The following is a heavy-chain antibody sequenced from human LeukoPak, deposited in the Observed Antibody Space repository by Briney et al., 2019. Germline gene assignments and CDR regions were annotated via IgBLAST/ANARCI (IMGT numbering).Heavy chain of an antibody. CDR1: GFTFNNYG. CDR2: ISYDGSNK. CDR3: ARARYSSGWYPVYYYYYGMDV. D-gene: IGHD6-19*01. V-gene: IGHV3-30*03. Sequence: GGSLRLSCAASGFTFNNYGMHWVRQAPGKGLEWVAVISYDGSNKYYADSVKGRFTISRDNSKNTLYLQMNSLRAEDTAVYYCARARYSSGWYPVYYYYYGMDVWGQGTTVTVSS. J-gene: IGHJ6*02.